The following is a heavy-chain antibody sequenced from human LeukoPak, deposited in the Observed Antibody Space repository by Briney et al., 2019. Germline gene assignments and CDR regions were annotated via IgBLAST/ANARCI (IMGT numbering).Heavy chain of an antibody. D-gene: IGHD1-14*01. V-gene: IGHV3-23*01. CDR3: EKWGNRGFDS. CDR2: ISGSGGST. Sequence: GGSLCLSCAASGFTFTDYDMSWVRQAPGKGLDWVSLISGSGGSTYYADSVMGGFTISRDNSKNTLYLQMNSLRAEDTAVYYCEKWGNRGFDSWGQG. CDR1: GFTFTDYD. J-gene: IGHJ5*01.